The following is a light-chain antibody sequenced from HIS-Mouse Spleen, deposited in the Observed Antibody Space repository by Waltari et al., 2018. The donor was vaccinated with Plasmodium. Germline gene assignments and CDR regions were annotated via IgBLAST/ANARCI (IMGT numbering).Light chain of an antibody. CDR2: LNSDGSH. CDR3: QTWGTGMGV. V-gene: IGLV4-69*01. CDR1: SGHSSYA. J-gene: IGLJ2*01. Sequence: QLVLTQSPSASASLGASVTLTCTLSSGHSSYAIAWHQQHPEKGPRYLMKLNSDGSHSKGDGIPGRFAGSSAGAERYLTISSLQAEDEADYYCQTWGTGMGVFGGGTKLTVL.